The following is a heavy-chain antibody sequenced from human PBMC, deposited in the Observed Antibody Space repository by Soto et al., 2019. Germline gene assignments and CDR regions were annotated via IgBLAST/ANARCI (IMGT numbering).Heavy chain of an antibody. Sequence: QVQVMESGGGVVQPGRYLRISCAASGFTLSNSGIHWVRQAPGKGLEWVAAVCFHGSGEYYADSVKGRFTISSDSSENMVSIQMNSLRTDDKAVYHCVNGTDNWDDSNWFDPWGKGILVSVSS. CDR1: GFTLSNSG. V-gene: IGHV3-30*18. CDR2: VCFHGSGE. D-gene: IGHD3-16*01. CDR3: VNGTDNWDDSNWFDP. J-gene: IGHJ5*02.